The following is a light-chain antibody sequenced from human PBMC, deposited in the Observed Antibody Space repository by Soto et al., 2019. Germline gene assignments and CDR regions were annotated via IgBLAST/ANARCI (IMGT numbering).Light chain of an antibody. CDR1: RGVSSSY. V-gene: IGKV3-20*01. CDR2: GAS. Sequence: PGERATLSCKASRGVSSSYLAWYQQKPGQAPRPLIYGASNRATGIPDRFGGSGSGTDFTLTISRLEPEDFAVYYCQHYDISSWTFGQGTKVDIK. CDR3: QHYDISSWT. J-gene: IGKJ1*01.